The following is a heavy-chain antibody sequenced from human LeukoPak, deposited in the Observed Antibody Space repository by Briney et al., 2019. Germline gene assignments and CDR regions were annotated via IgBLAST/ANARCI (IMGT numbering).Heavy chain of an antibody. D-gene: IGHD5-18*01. CDR3: ARLGYSYGQVDY. V-gene: IGHV4-39*01. J-gene: IGHJ4*02. Sequence: SETLSLTCTVSGGSISSSSYYWGWIRQPPGKGREWIGSIYYSGSTYYNPSLKSRVTISVDTSKNQFSLKLSSVTAADTAVYYCARLGYSYGQVDYWGQGTLVTVSS. CDR2: IYYSGST. CDR1: GGSISSSSYY.